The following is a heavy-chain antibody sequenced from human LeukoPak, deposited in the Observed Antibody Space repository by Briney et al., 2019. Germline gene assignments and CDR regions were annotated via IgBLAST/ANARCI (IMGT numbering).Heavy chain of an antibody. D-gene: IGHD3-16*02. CDR2: MNPNSGNT. Sequence: ASVKVSCKASGYTFTSYDINWVRQATGQGLEWMGWMNPNSGNTGYAQKFQGRVTMTRNTSISTAYMELSSLRSEDTAVYYCARVERYYDYVWGSYRYSGVDYWGQGTLVSVSS. J-gene: IGHJ4*02. CDR3: ARVERYYDYVWGSYRYSGVDY. V-gene: IGHV1-8*01. CDR1: GYTFTSYD.